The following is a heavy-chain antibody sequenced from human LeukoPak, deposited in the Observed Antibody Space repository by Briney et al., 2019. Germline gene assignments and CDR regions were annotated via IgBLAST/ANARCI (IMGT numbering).Heavy chain of an antibody. Sequence: ASVKVSCKASGYTFTSYYMHWVRQAPGQGLEWMGIINPSGGSTSYAQKFQGRVTMTRDTSTSTVYMELSSLRSEDTAVYYCARKLTIFGVEKNYFDYWGQGTLVTVSS. J-gene: IGHJ4*02. CDR1: GYTFTSYY. CDR3: ARKLTIFGVEKNYFDY. D-gene: IGHD3-3*01. V-gene: IGHV1-46*01. CDR2: INPSGGST.